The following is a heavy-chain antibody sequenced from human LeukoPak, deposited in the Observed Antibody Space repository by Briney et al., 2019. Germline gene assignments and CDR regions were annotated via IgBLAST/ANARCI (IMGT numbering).Heavy chain of an antibody. CDR1: GGSFSGYY. J-gene: IGHJ4*02. CDR2: INHSGST. D-gene: IGHD3-3*01. Sequence: PSETLSPTCAVYGGSFSGYYWSWIRQPPGKGLEWIGEINHSGSTNYNPSLKSRVTISVDSSKSQVSLKLSSVTAADTAVYYCARLRFLEWLLYPHFDYWGQGTLVTVSS. V-gene: IGHV4-34*01. CDR3: ARLRFLEWLLYPHFDY.